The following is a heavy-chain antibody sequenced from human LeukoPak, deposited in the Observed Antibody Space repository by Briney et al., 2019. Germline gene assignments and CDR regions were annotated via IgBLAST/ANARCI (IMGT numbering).Heavy chain of an antibody. CDR1: GVSISNFY. D-gene: IGHD1-7*01. Sequence: PSETLSLTCTVSGVSISNFYWSWIRQPPGKGLVWMGYIYYSGSPNYDPSLESRVTISVDTSKTQFSLKLSSVTAADTAVYYCARGNIELYYYGMDVWGQGTTVTVSS. V-gene: IGHV4-59*01. CDR3: ARGNIELYYYGMDV. CDR2: IYYSGSP. J-gene: IGHJ6*02.